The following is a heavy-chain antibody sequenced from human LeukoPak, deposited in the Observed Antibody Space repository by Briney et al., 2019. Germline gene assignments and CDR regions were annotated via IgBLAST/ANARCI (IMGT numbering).Heavy chain of an antibody. CDR3: AREQVVPAAITGDDAFDI. CDR1: GGSFSGYY. D-gene: IGHD2-2*02. V-gene: IGHV4-34*01. Sequence: SETLSLTCAVYGGSFSGYYWSWIRQPPGKGLEWIGEINHSGSTNYNPSLKSRVTISVDTSKNQFSLKLSSVTAADTAVYYCAREQVVPAAITGDDAFDIWGQGTMVTVSS. CDR2: INHSGST. J-gene: IGHJ3*02.